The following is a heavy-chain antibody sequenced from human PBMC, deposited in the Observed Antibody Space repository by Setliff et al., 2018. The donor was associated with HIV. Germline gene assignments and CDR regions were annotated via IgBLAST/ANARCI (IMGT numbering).Heavy chain of an antibody. D-gene: IGHD4-17*01. V-gene: IGHV4-61*09. CDR3: CRSMTTVLEDSFDI. J-gene: IGHJ3*02. CDR1: GGSISRGSYY. Sequence: SETLSLTCTVSGGSISRGSYYWTWIRQPAGKGLEWIGHIYNGGTTNYNPSLKSRVSISADMSKNHFSLNLSSVTAADTAVYYCCRSMTTVLEDSFDIWGQVAMVTVSS. CDR2: IYNGGTT.